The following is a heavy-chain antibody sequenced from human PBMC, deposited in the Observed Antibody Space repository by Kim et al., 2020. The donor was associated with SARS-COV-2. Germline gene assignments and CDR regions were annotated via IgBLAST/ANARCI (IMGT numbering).Heavy chain of an antibody. CDR1: GFTFTSYA. CDR2: IWRGE. Sequence: GGSLRLSCAASGFTFTSYAMYWVRQAPGKGLEWVTKIWRGELYAGSVEGRFTASRDNSKNTVYLQMKSLRAEDTAMYYCAREGGGYAFEIWGQETMVTVS. V-gene: IGHV3-33*01. CDR3: AREGGGYAFEI. J-gene: IGHJ3*02. D-gene: IGHD3-16*01.